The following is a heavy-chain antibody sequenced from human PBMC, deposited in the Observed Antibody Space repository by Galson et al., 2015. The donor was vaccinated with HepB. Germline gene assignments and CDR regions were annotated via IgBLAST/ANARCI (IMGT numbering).Heavy chain of an antibody. J-gene: IGHJ4*02. CDR2: IYSGDST. D-gene: IGHD1-26*01. V-gene: IGHV3-53*01. Sequence: SLRLSCAASGFTVSRNCMSWVRQTPGKGLEWVSVIYSGDSTYYADSVKGRFTISRDNSKNTLYLQMNSLRAEDTAVYYCATAPGGREIDYWGQGTLVTVSS. CDR3: ATAPGGREIDY. CDR1: GFTVSRNC.